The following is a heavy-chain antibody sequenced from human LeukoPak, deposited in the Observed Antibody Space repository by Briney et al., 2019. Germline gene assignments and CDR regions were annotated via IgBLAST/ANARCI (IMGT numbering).Heavy chain of an antibody. D-gene: IGHD6-19*01. CDR1: GFTFSTYW. V-gene: IGHV3-48*02. Sequence: PGGSLRLSCAASGFTFSTYWMNWVRQAPGKGLEWVSYISSSSSTIYYADSVKGRFTISRDNAKNSLYLQMNSLRDEDTAVYYCARGLTGYSSGWYLTGDYYYGMDVWGQGTTVTVSS. J-gene: IGHJ6*02. CDR2: ISSSSSTI. CDR3: ARGLTGYSSGWYLTGDYYYGMDV.